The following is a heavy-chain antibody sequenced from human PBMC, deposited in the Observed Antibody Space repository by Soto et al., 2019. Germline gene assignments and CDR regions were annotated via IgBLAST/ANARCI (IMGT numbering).Heavy chain of an antibody. Sequence: SGGSLRLSCAASGFTFSSYWMSWVRQAPGKGLEWVVNIKQDGSETYYMDSVRGRFTASRDNAKNSVYLQMNSLRAEDTAVYFCARVAYTYGWIYDYWGQGSLVTVSS. V-gene: IGHV3-7*01. D-gene: IGHD2-2*02. CDR2: IKQDGSET. J-gene: IGHJ4*01. CDR1: GFTFSSYW. CDR3: ARVAYTYGWIYDY.